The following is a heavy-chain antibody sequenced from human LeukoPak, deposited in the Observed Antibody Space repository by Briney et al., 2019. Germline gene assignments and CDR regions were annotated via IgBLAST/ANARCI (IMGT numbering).Heavy chain of an antibody. CDR3: AKGSNWSFYFDY. D-gene: IGHD4-11*01. V-gene: IGHV1-46*01. Sequence: ASVKVSCKASGYTFTSYYMHWVRQAPGQGLEWMGKINPSGGSTTYAQKFQGRVTMTRDTSTSTVYMEVISLRSEDTAVYYRAKGSNWSFYFDYWGQGTLVTVSS. CDR1: GYTFTSYY. CDR2: INPSGGST. J-gene: IGHJ4*02.